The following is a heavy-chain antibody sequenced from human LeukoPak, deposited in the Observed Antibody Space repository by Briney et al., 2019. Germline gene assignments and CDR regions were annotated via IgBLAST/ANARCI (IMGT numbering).Heavy chain of an antibody. CDR3: ARDASGYIYGKQTDWYFDL. Sequence: ASVKVSCKASGYTFTGYYMHWVRQAPGQGLEWMGWINPNSGGTNYAQKFQGWVTMTRDTSISTAYMELSRLRSDDTAVYYCARDASGYIYGKQTDWYFDLWGRGTLVTVSS. D-gene: IGHD5-18*01. J-gene: IGHJ2*01. CDR1: GYTFTGYY. CDR2: INPNSGGT. V-gene: IGHV1-2*04.